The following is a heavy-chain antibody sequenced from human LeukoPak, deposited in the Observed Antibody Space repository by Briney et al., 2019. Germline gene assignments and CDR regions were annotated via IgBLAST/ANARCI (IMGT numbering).Heavy chain of an antibody. V-gene: IGHV1-69*05. CDR3: AREPIVVGPKGYFDY. CDR1: GGTFSSYA. Sequence: ALVKVSCKASGGTFSSYAISWVRQAPGQGLEWMGGIIPIFGTANYAQKFQGRVTITTDESTSTAYMELSSLRSEDTAVYYCAREPIVVGPKGYFDYWGQGTLVTVSS. CDR2: IIPIFGTA. J-gene: IGHJ4*02. D-gene: IGHD3-22*01.